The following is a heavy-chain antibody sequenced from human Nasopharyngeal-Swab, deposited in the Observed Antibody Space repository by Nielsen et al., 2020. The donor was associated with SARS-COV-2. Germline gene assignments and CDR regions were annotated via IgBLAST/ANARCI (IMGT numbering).Heavy chain of an antibody. Sequence: GSLRLSCAVYGGSFSGYYWSWIRQPPGKGLERIGEINHSGSTNYNPSLKSRVTISVDTSKNQFSLKLSSVTAADTAEYYCARGPRTIFGVVIIGFDPWGQGTLVTVSS. D-gene: IGHD3-3*01. J-gene: IGHJ5*02. CDR3: ARGPRTIFGVVIIGFDP. V-gene: IGHV4-34*01. CDR1: GGSFSGYY. CDR2: INHSGST.